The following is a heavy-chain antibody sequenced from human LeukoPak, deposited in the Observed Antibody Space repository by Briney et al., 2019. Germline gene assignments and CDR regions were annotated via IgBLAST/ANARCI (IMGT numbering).Heavy chain of an antibody. D-gene: IGHD3-10*01. Sequence: ASVKVSCKASGYTFTSYAMHWVRQAPGQRLEWMGWINAGNGNTKYSQKFQGRVTITRHTSASTAYMELSSLRSEDTAVYYCARSILWFGDLSGMDVWGKGTTVTVSS. CDR3: ARSILWFGDLSGMDV. CDR2: INAGNGNT. V-gene: IGHV1-3*01. CDR1: GYTFTSYA. J-gene: IGHJ6*04.